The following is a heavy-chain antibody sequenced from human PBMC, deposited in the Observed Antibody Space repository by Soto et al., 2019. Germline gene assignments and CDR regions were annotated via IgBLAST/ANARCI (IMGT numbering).Heavy chain of an antibody. V-gene: IGHV1-69*13. Sequence: SVKVSCKASGCTFSSYAISWVRQAPGQGLEWMGGIIPIFGTANYAQKFQGRVTITADESTSTAYMELSSLRSEDTAVYYCARHPGGRGYYYGMDVWGQGTTVTVSS. J-gene: IGHJ6*02. CDR2: IIPIFGTA. CDR3: ARHPGGRGYYYGMDV. CDR1: GCTFSSYA. D-gene: IGHD2-15*01.